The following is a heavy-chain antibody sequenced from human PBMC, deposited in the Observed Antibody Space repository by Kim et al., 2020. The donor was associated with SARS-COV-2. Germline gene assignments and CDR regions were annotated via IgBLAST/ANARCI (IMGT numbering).Heavy chain of an antibody. J-gene: IGHJ4*02. CDR1: GFTLSSYS. V-gene: IGHV3-21*01. CDR3: ARDQDSGYSSGWYRVFDY. D-gene: IGHD6-19*01. Sequence: GGSLRLSCAASGFTLSSYSMNWVRQAPGKGLEWVSSISSRSSDIYYADSVKGRFTISRDNAKNSLYLQMNSLRAEDTAVYYCARDQDSGYSSGWYRVFDYWSQGTLVTVTA. CDR2: ISSRSSDI.